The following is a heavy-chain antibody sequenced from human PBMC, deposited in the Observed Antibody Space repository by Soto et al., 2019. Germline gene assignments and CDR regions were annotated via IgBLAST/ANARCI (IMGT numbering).Heavy chain of an antibody. J-gene: IGHJ6*02. CDR3: ARGKGYGYRGISYGMDV. D-gene: IGHD5-18*01. CDR2: ISYNGST. Sequence: KTSETLSLTCTVSRGSISSYYWSWIRQPPGKGLEWIGDISYNGSTKYNPSLKSRVAISVDTSKRQFSLRLTSVTAADTAVYYCARGKGYGYRGISYGMDVWGQGTTVTVSS. CDR1: RGSISSYY. V-gene: IGHV4-59*01.